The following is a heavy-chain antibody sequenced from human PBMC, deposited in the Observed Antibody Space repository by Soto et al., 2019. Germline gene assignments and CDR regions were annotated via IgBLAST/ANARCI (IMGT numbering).Heavy chain of an antibody. CDR1: GGSISSSSYY. CDR2: IYYSGST. V-gene: IGHV4-39*01. J-gene: IGHJ4*02. D-gene: IGHD5-12*01. Sequence: PSETLSLTCTVSGGSISSSSYYWGWIRQPPGKGLEWIGSIYYSGSTYYNPSLKSRVTISVDTSKNQFSLKLSSVTAADTAVYYCASHTPAITISDHWGQGTLVTVS. CDR3: ASHTPAITISDH.